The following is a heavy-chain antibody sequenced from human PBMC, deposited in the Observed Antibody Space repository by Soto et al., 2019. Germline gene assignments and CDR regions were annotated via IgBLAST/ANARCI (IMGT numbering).Heavy chain of an antibody. CDR2: IIPIFGTA. Sequence: QVPLVQSGAEVKKPGSSVKVSCKASGGTFSSYAISWVRQAPGQGLEWMGGIIPIFGTANYAQKFQGRVTITADESTSTAYMELSSLRSEDTAVYYCARDRYNIVATRNYYGMDVWGQGTTVTVSS. J-gene: IGHJ6*02. CDR1: GGTFSSYA. D-gene: IGHD5-12*01. CDR3: ARDRYNIVATRNYYGMDV. V-gene: IGHV1-69*01.